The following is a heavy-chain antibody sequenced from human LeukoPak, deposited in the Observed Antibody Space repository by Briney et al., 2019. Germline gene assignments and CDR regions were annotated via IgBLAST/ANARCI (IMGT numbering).Heavy chain of an antibody. D-gene: IGHD5-18*01. CDR2: MNPNSGNT. V-gene: IGHV1-8*03. CDR1: GYTFTGYY. CDR3: ARVGYSYGYDPAGHYMDV. J-gene: IGHJ6*03. Sequence: ASVKVSCKASGYTFTGYYMHWVRQAPGQGLEWMGWMNPNSGNTGYAQKFQGRVTITRNTSISTAYMELSSLRSEDTAVDYCARVGYSYGYDPAGHYMDVWGKGTTVTVSS.